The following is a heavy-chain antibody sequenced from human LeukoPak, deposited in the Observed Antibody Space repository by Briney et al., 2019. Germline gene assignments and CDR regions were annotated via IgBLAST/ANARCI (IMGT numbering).Heavy chain of an antibody. V-gene: IGHV3-30-3*01. CDR2: ISYDGSNK. D-gene: IGHD4-17*01. CDR1: GFTFSSYA. J-gene: IGHJ4*02. Sequence: PGRSLRLSCAASGFTFSSYAMHWVRQAPGKGLEWVAVISYDGSNKYYADSVKGRFTISRDNSKNTLYLQMNSLRAEDTAVYYCAKDRGMTTVTYFDYWGQGTLVTVSS. CDR3: AKDRGMTTVTYFDY.